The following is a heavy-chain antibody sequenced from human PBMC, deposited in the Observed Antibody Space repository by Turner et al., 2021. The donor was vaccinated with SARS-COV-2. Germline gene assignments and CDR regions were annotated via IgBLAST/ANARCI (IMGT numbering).Heavy chain of an antibody. Sequence: QVQLQESGPGLVKPSQTLSRTCTASGGSTSSGSYYWGWIRQPAGKGLEWIGRIYTRGSTNCNPSLKSRVTISVDTSKNQFTLKLSSVTAADTAVYYCARDQGFLLEWEISYYYYMDVWGKGTTVTVSS. CDR3: ARDQGFLLEWEISYYYYMDV. CDR2: IYTRGST. V-gene: IGHV4-61*02. J-gene: IGHJ6*03. D-gene: IGHD3-3*01. CDR1: GGSTSSGSYY.